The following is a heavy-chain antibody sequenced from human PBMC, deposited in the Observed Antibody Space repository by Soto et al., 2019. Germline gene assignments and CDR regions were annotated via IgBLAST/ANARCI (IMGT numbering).Heavy chain of an antibody. Sequence: QVQLQESGPGLVKPSQTLSLTCYVSGGSITSGGYSWTWIRHQPGKALQWSGYIFDSGSAYYIPSRKRRLTISVDTGKNLFSLELSSVTAADTAVYYCARGSGYYRNFDSWGQGTLVSVSS. CDR1: GGSITSGGYS. V-gene: IGHV4-31*02. CDR2: IFDSGSA. CDR3: ARGSGYYRNFDS. J-gene: IGHJ4*02. D-gene: IGHD3-3*01.